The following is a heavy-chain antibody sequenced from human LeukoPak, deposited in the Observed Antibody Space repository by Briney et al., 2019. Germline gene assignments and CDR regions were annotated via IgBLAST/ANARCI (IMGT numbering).Heavy chain of an antibody. V-gene: IGHV3-30*03. CDR2: ISYDGSNK. D-gene: IGHD3-22*01. J-gene: IGHJ4*02. Sequence: SLRLSCAATGVTFSSFGMHWVRPAPGKGLEWVAGISYDGSNKYQADYVTGRSTNSRDNSKNSLDLQMNSFRDEDAAVYYCMRNYDCFWGQGTLVTVS. CDR1: GVTFSSFG. CDR3: MRNYDCF.